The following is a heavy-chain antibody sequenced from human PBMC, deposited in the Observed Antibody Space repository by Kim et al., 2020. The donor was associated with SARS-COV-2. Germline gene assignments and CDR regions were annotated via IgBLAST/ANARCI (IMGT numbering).Heavy chain of an antibody. D-gene: IGHD3-10*01. CDR2: ISSSGSTI. V-gene: IGHV3-11*01. J-gene: IGHJ5*02. CDR1: GFTFSDYY. CDR3: ARVGRELFRNWFDP. Sequence: GGSLRLSCAASGFTFSDYYMSWIRQAPGKGLEWVSYISSSGSTIYYADSVKGRFTISRDNAKNLLYLQMNSLRAEDTAVYYCARVGRELFRNWFDPWGQGTLVTVSS.